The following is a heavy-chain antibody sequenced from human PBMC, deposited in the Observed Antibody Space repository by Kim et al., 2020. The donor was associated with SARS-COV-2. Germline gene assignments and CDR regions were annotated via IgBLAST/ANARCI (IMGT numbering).Heavy chain of an antibody. Sequence: SETLSLTCTVSGGSISSSSYYWGWIRQPPGKGLEWIGSIYYSGSTYYNPSLKSRVTISVDTSKNQFSLKLRSVTAADTAVYYCARDNDPIWGQGTLVTVS. CDR1: GGSISSSSYY. CDR2: IYYSGST. J-gene: IGHJ4*02. CDR3: ARDNDPI. V-gene: IGHV4-39*07. D-gene: IGHD1-1*01.